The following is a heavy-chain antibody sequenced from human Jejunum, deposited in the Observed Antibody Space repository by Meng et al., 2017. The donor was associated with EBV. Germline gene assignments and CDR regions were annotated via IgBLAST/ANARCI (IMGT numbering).Heavy chain of an antibody. CDR1: GGSISSSSYH. D-gene: IGHD3-10*01. CDR3: ARRGGEGWFDP. CDR2: IYYSGST. Sequence: QRLESGPGLVKPSETLSSTCTASGGSISSSSYHWGWIRQPPGKGLEWIGSIYYSGSTYYNPSLKSRVTISVDTSKNQFSLKLSSVTAADTAVYYCARRGGEGWFDPWGQGTLVTVSS. V-gene: IGHV4-39*01. J-gene: IGHJ5*02.